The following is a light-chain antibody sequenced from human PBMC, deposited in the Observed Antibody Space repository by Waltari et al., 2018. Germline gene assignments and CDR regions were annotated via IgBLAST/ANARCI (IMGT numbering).Light chain of an antibody. J-gene: IGKJ4*01. CDR3: QQANSFPLT. CDR2: TAS. V-gene: IGKV1-12*01. CDR1: QAIRNW. Sequence: IQMPQSPSSVPASVVERVPIPCRASQAIRNWLTWYQHKPGQAPKLLIYTASTLHSGVPSRFSGSGSGTDFTLTISSLQPEDFATYYCQQANSFPLTFGGGTKVEI.